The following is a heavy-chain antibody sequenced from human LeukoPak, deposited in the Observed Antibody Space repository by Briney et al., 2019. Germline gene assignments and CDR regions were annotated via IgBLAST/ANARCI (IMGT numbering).Heavy chain of an antibody. J-gene: IGHJ3*02. CDR1: GGSFSGYY. CDR2: INHSGST. D-gene: IGHD3-22*01. V-gene: IGHV4-34*01. CDR3: ARLGHYYDSSGYYYVGAFDI. Sequence: SETLSLTCAVYGGSFSGYYWSWIRQPPGKGLEWIGEINHSGSTNYNPSLKSRVTISVDTSKNQFSLKLSSVTAADTAVYYCARLGHYYDSSGYYYVGAFDIWGQGTMVTVSS.